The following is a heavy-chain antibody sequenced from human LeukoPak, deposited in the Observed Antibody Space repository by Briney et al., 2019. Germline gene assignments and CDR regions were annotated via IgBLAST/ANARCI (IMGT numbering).Heavy chain of an antibody. Sequence: PSQTLSLTCTVSGGSISSGSYYWSWIRQPPGKGLEWIGYIYYSGSTNYNPSLKSRVTISVDTSKNQFSLKLSSVTAADTAVYYCARDLNFDTNWFDPWGQGTLVTVSS. D-gene: IGHD3-9*01. CDR2: IYYSGST. CDR1: GGSISSGSYY. CDR3: ARDLNFDTNWFDP. J-gene: IGHJ5*02. V-gene: IGHV4-61*01.